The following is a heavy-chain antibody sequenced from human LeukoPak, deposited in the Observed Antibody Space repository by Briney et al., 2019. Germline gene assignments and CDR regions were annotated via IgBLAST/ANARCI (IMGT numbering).Heavy chain of an antibody. CDR1: GGSISSSSYY. V-gene: IGHV4-39*07. CDR3: ARGQGTVTTH. J-gene: IGHJ4*02. Sequence: SETLSLTCTVSGGSISSSSYYWTWIRQPPGKGLEWIGEINHSGSANYNPSLKSRVTISLDTSKNQFSLKLTSVTAADTAVYYCARGQGTVTTHWGQGTLVTVSS. CDR2: INHSGSA. D-gene: IGHD4-17*01.